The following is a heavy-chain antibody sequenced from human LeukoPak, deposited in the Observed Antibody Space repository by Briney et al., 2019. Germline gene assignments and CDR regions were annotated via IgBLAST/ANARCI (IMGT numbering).Heavy chain of an antibody. J-gene: IGHJ4*02. V-gene: IGHV4-34*01. D-gene: IGHD4-23*01. CDR2: INHSGST. CDR1: GGSFSGYY. Sequence: SETLSLTCAVYGGSFSGYYWSWIRQPPGKGLEWIGEINHSGSTNYNPSLKSRVTISVDTSKNQFSPKLSSVTAADTAVYYCARGSTVVTPRFDYWGQGTLVTVSS. CDR3: ARGSTVVTPRFDY.